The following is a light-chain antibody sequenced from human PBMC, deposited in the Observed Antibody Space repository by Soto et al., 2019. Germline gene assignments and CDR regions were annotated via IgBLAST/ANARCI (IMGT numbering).Light chain of an antibody. V-gene: IGKV1-5*01. CDR1: QSVRSW. CDR3: QHMRT. Sequence: DIQMPQYTSTLSASLRDRFTITCRASQSVRSWLAWYQQKPGKAPKFLIYDASTLESGVPSRFSGSGFGTEFSLTISSLQPDDFGSYYCQHMRTFGQGGKVDIK. CDR2: DAS. J-gene: IGKJ1*01.